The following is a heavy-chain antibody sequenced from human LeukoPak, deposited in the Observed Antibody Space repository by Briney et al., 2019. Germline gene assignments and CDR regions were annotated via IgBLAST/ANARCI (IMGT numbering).Heavy chain of an antibody. J-gene: IGHJ3*02. Sequence: SETPSLTCTASGGSINSYYWSWIRQPPGKGLEWIGYIYYSGSTNYNPSLKSRVTISVDTSKNQFSLRLSSVTAADTAVYFCARGPYSYDSSGAFDIWGQGTMVTVSS. CDR1: GGSINSYY. V-gene: IGHV4-59*01. CDR2: IYYSGST. D-gene: IGHD3-22*01. CDR3: ARGPYSYDSSGAFDI.